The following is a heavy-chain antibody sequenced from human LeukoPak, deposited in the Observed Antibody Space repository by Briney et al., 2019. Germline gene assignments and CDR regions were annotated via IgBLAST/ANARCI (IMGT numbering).Heavy chain of an antibody. CDR2: IYYSGST. D-gene: IGHD3-10*01. CDR1: GGSISSGDYY. V-gene: IGHV4-30-4*01. J-gene: IGHJ4*02. CDR3: ARGGVLWFGELLYYFDY. Sequence: SETLSLTCTVSGGSISSGDYYWSWIRQPPGKGLEWIGYIYYSGSTYYNPSLKSRVTISVDTSKNQFSLKLTSVTAADTAVYYCARGGVLWFGELLYYFDYWGQGTLVTVSS.